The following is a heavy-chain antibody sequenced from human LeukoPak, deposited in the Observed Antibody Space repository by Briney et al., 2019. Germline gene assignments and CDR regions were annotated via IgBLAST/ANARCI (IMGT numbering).Heavy chain of an antibody. CDR3: TTVWYSSGWRIDY. CDR1: GFTLSNAW. Sequence: GGSLRLSCAASGFTLSNAWMSWVRQAPGKGLEWVGRIKSKTDGGTTDYAAPVKGRFTISRDDSKNTLYLQMNSLKTEDTAVYYCTTVWYSSGWRIDYWGQGTLVTVSS. CDR2: IKSKTDGGTT. J-gene: IGHJ4*02. D-gene: IGHD6-19*01. V-gene: IGHV3-15*01.